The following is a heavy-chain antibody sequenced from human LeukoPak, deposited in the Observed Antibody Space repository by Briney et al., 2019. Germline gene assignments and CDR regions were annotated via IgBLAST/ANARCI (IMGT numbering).Heavy chain of an antibody. D-gene: IGHD5-24*01. V-gene: IGHV4-59*08. CDR1: GDSLTSHF. CDR2: VFHSGTT. CDR3: ARRMATVTDAFDI. J-gene: IGHJ3*02. Sequence: ASETLSLTCNVSGDSLTSHFWSWTRQTPGKGLEWIGYVFHSGTTNYSPSLKSRVTISLDTSKRRFYLRLASVTAADTAVYYCARRMATVTDAFDIWGRGTMVSVSS.